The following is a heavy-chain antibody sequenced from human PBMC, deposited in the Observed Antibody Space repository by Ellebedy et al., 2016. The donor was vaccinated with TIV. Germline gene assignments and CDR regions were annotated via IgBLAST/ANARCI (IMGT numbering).Heavy chain of an antibody. D-gene: IGHD6-19*01. J-gene: IGHJ4*02. Sequence: GESLKISCAASGFTFSNYAMSWVRQAPGKGLEWVSTIGGGGNTIYYADSVKGRFTISRDNSKNTLSLQMDSLRADDTAVYYCAREQWLVHYFDNWGQGTLVTVSS. CDR2: IGGGGNTI. CDR1: GFTFSNYA. CDR3: AREQWLVHYFDN. V-gene: IGHV3-23*01.